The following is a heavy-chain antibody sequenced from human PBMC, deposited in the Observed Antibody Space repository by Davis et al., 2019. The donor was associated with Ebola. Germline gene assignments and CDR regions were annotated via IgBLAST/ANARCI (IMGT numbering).Heavy chain of an antibody. V-gene: IGHV4-4*02. J-gene: IGHJ4*02. D-gene: IGHD3-16*01. CDR2: IYHSGST. Sequence: MPSETLSLTCAVSGGSISSSNWWSWVRQPPGKGLEWIGEIYHSGSTNYNPSLKSRVTISVDTSKNQFSLKLSSVTAAGTAVYYCARAVSPILPWDYWGQGTLVTVSS. CDR1: GGSISSSNW. CDR3: ARAVSPILPWDY.